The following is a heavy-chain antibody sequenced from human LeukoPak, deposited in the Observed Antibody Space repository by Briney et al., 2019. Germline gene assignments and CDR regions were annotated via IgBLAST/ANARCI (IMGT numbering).Heavy chain of an antibody. CDR3: AKTSTSGFTLGIYYYMDV. V-gene: IGHV3-23*01. J-gene: IGHJ6*03. CDR1: GLNLYNFG. CDR2: FSLRDGAR. D-gene: IGHD6-25*01. Sequence: GRSLRPSPAPSGLNLYNFGVNWVPQAPGKGLKWVSSFSLRDGARYYAESVRGRFTVSSDDSQETVFLQMGSLRVEDTAVDYCAKTSTSGFTLGIYYYMDVWGKGTTVTVSS.